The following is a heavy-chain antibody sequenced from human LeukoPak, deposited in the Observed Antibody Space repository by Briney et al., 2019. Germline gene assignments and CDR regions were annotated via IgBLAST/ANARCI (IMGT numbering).Heavy chain of an antibody. J-gene: IGHJ4*02. Sequence: PSETLSLTCTVSGGSISSGSYYWSWIRQPAGKGLEWIGRIYTSGSTNYNPSLKSRVTISVDTSKNQFSLKLSSVTAADTAVYYCARASGLYSGGWLFDYWGQGTLSPSPQ. D-gene: IGHD6-19*01. V-gene: IGHV4-61*02. CDR2: IYTSGST. CDR3: ARASGLYSGGWLFDY. CDR1: GGSISSGSYY.